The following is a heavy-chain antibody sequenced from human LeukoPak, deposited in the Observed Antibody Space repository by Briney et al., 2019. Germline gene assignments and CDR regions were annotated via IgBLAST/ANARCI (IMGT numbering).Heavy chain of an antibody. J-gene: IGHJ4*02. CDR3: ARSSVAAAGYFDY. D-gene: IGHD6-13*01. Sequence: PQTLSLTCAVSGGSISSGGYSWSWIRQRPGKGLEWIGYIYHSGSTYYNPSLKSRVTISVDRSKNQFSLKLSSVTAADTAVYYCARSSVAAAGYFDYWGQGTLVTVSS. V-gene: IGHV4-30-2*01. CDR2: IYHSGST. CDR1: GGSISSGGYS.